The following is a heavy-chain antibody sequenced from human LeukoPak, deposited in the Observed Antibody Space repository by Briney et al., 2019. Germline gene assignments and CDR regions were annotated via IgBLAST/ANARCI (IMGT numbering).Heavy chain of an antibody. D-gene: IGHD3-10*01. Sequence: GGSLRLSCAASGFTFSNYWMSWVRQAPGKGLEWVANIREDGSKKYYVDSVKGQFTISRDNAKNSLFLQMDSLRAEDTAVYYCARDLAGHYYGSGSSFDYWGQGTLVTVS. CDR1: GFTFSNYW. V-gene: IGHV3-7*01. CDR3: ARDLAGHYYGSGSSFDY. CDR2: IREDGSKK. J-gene: IGHJ4*02.